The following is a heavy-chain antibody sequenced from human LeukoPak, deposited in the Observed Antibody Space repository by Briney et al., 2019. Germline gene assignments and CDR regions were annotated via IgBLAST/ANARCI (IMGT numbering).Heavy chain of an antibody. CDR2: INSDGSST. J-gene: IGHJ4*02. Sequence: GGSLRLSCAASGFTFSSYWMHWVRQAPGKGLVWVSRINSDGSSTSYADSVKGRFTISRDNAKNTLYLQMNSLRDEDTAVYYCARGGRRANYGGNSGFDYWGQGTLVTVSS. V-gene: IGHV3-74*01. CDR1: GFTFSSYW. CDR3: ARGGRRANYGGNSGFDY. D-gene: IGHD4-23*01.